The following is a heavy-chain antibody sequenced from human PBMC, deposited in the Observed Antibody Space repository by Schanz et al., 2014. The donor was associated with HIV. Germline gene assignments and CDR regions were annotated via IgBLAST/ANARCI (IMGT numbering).Heavy chain of an antibody. CDR1: GYSFNDYY. Sequence: QVQLVQSGAEVKKPGASVRLSCKASGYSFNDYYIHWVRQAPGQGLEWMGWISPDSGATDYAQNFQGRVTMTRHTSMTTVYMDLSRMTSDDTALYFCARAPPRDSSGYYPFDYWGQGTLVTVSS. D-gene: IGHD3-22*01. CDR3: ARAPPRDSSGYYPFDY. CDR2: ISPDSGAT. V-gene: IGHV1-2*02. J-gene: IGHJ4*02.